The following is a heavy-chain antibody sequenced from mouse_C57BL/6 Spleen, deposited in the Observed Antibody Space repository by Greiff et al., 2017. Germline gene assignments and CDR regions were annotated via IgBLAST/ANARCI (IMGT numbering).Heavy chain of an antibody. D-gene: IGHD1-1*01. V-gene: IGHV14-2*01. J-gene: IGHJ3*01. CDR2: IYPEDGET. CDR1: GYTFTSYW. Sequence: VQLQQPGAELVKPGASVKVSCKASGYTFTSYWMHWVKQRPGQGLEWIGRIYPEDGETKYAPICQGKATITADTSSNTAYLQRSSLASEDTADYYCARHYGSSGFDYWGQGTRGTVAA. CDR3: ARHYGSSGFDY.